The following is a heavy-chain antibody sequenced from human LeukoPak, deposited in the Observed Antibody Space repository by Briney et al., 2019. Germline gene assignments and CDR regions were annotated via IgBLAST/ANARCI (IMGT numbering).Heavy chain of an antibody. V-gene: IGHV3-23*01. CDR1: GFTFTTYG. D-gene: IGHD5-12*01. CDR3: AKDQTGVAYYFDY. J-gene: IGHJ4*02. CDR2: ISGGGGST. Sequence: GGSLRLSCAASGFTFTTYGMSWVRQAPGKGLQWVSGISGGGGSTYYADSVKGRFTISRDNSKNTLYLQMNSLRAEDTAVYYCAKDQTGVAYYFDYWGQGTLVTVSS.